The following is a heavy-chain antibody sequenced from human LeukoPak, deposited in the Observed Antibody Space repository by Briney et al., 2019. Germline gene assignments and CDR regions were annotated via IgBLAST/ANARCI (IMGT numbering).Heavy chain of an antibody. CDR2: ISGSGGST. Sequence: QPGGSLRLSCAASGFTFSSYAMSWVRQAPGKGLEWVSAISGSGGSTYYADSVKGRFTISRDNSKNTLYLQMNSLRAEDTAVYYCAKDSLYDSSGYHDAFDIWGQGTMVTASS. D-gene: IGHD3-22*01. V-gene: IGHV3-23*01. CDR1: GFTFSSYA. CDR3: AKDSLYDSSGYHDAFDI. J-gene: IGHJ3*02.